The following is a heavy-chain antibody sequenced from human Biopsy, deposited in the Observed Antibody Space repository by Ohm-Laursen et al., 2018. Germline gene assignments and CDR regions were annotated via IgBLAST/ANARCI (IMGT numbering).Heavy chain of an antibody. D-gene: IGHD4-11*01. CDR2: IYPGGST. Sequence: SQTLSLTCNVSGGDINNYYWSWIRQPAGKGLEWIGRIYPGGSTNYNPSLKSRVTMSVDTSKKQVSLTLSSVTAADTAVYYCARDSGILNYGNFKYYHYYGMDVWGQGTKVTVSS. CDR1: GGDINNYY. J-gene: IGHJ6*02. CDR3: ARDSGILNYGNFKYYHYYGMDV. V-gene: IGHV4-4*07.